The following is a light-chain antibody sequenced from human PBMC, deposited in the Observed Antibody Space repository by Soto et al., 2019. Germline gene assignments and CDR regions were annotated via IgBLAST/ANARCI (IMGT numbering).Light chain of an antibody. CDR2: ETS. Sequence: DIQMTQSPSTLSASVGDRFIITCRASQSISKWLAWYQQKPGIAPKLLIYETSSLQSGVPLRFSGSGSGTEFTLTISSLQPDDFANYYCLQYYSYSAFTFGPGTKVEIQ. J-gene: IGKJ3*01. CDR1: QSISKW. CDR3: LQYYSYSAFT. V-gene: IGKV1-5*03.